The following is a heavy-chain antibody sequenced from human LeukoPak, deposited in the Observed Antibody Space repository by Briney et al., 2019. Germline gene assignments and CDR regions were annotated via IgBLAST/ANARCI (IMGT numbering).Heavy chain of an antibody. V-gene: IGHV3-49*03. D-gene: IGHD5-12*01. J-gene: IGHJ4*02. Sequence: GGSLRLSCTASGFTFGDYAKSWFRQAPGKGLEWVGFIRSKVYGGTTEYAASVKGRFTISRDDSKSIAYLQMYSLKSEDTAAYYCVRYSGDADYWGQGTLVTVSS. CDR1: GFTFGDYA. CDR3: VRYSGDADY. CDR2: IRSKVYGGTT.